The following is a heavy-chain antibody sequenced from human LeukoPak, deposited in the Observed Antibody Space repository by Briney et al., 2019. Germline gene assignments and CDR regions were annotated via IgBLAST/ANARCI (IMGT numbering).Heavy chain of an antibody. Sequence: PGGSLRLSCAASGFTFSSYWMHWVRQAPGKGLVWVSRINSDGSSTSYADSVKGRFTISRDNSTNTLYLQMNSLIAEDTAMYYCAKDIAAAGDYWGQGTLVTVSS. J-gene: IGHJ4*02. CDR2: INSDGSST. CDR3: AKDIAAAGDY. V-gene: IGHV3-74*01. CDR1: GFTFSSYW. D-gene: IGHD6-13*01.